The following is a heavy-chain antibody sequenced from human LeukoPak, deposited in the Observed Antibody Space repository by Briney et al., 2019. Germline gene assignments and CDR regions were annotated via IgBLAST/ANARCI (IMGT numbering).Heavy chain of an antibody. CDR2: ISSSSSTI. D-gene: IGHD3-3*01. CDR1: GFTFSSYS. V-gene: IGHV3-48*02. Sequence: GGSLRLSCAASGFTFSSYSMNWVRQAPGKGLEWISYISSSSSTIYYADSVKGRFTISRDSAKNSLYLQMDSLRDEDTAVYYCARSGFWSGYYHFDYWGQGTLVTVSS. J-gene: IGHJ4*02. CDR3: ARSGFWSGYYHFDY.